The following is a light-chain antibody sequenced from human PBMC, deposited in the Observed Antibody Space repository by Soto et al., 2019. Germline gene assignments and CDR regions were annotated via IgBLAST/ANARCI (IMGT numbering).Light chain of an antibody. CDR3: MQALQSSWS. CDR2: LGS. J-gene: IGKJ1*01. V-gene: IGKV2-28*01. Sequence: MHHSPSTLSVSVGARVSITCRASQSISSWLAWYQQKPGQSPQLLIYLGSNRACGVPDRFSGSGSGTDFTLKISRVEAEDVGVYYCMQALQSSWSFGQGTKVDIK. CDR1: QSISSW.